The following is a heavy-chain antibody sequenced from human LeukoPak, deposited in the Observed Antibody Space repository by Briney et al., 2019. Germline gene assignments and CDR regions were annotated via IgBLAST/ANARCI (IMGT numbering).Heavy chain of an antibody. J-gene: IGHJ6*03. CDR2: ITPIFGTA. Sequence: SVRVSCKASGGTFSSYAISWVRQAPGQGLECMGGITPIFGTANYAQKFQGRVTITADESTSTAYMELSSLRSEDTAVYYCARGSDFLYYYMYGWGKGSTATVSS. V-gene: IGHV1-69*13. D-gene: IGHD3-3*01. CDR3: ARGSDFLYYYMYG. CDR1: GGTFSSYA.